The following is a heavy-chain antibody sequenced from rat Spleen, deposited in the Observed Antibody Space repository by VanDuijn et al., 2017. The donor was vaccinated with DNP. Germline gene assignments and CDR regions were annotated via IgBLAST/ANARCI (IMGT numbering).Heavy chain of an antibody. V-gene: IGHV5-31*01. J-gene: IGHJ2*01. CDR2: ISYNGGTP. Sequence: EVQLVESGGGPVQPGRSLKLSCVASGFIFSNYWMTWIRQAPAKGLEWVATISYNGGTPYYRDSVKGRFTISRDNAQSTLYLQMDSLRSEDTATYYCAGRPPPTRGPFDYWGQGVTVTVSS. CDR3: AGRPPPTRGPFDY. CDR1: GFIFSNYW. D-gene: IGHD1-4*01.